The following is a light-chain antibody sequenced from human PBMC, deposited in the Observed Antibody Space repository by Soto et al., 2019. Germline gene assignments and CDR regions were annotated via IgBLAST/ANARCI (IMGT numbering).Light chain of an antibody. V-gene: IGLV1-40*01. CDR3: QSYDSSLSGWV. CDR2: GNS. Sequence: QSVLAQPPSVSGVPGQRVTISCTGSSSNIGAGYGVHWYQQLPGTAPKLLIYGNSNRPSGVPDRFSGSKSGTSASLAITGLQAEDEADYHCQSYDSSLSGWVFGGGTKLTVL. J-gene: IGLJ3*02. CDR1: SSNIGAGYG.